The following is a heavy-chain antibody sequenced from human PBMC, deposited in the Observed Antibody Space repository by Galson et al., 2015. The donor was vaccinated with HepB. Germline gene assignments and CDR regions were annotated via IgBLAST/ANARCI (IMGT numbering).Heavy chain of an antibody. D-gene: IGHD2-2*01. J-gene: IGHJ4*02. CDR1: HGSINNYY. CDR2: IYYNGDT. Sequence: SETLSLTCSASHGSINNYYWSWIRQSPGKRLEWIGYIYYNGDTNYNPSLGYRVGMSVDTSINQVSLWLTSVTAADTAVYFCARHPGRGSVGYALDLWGQGTLVTVSA. V-gene: IGHV4-59*08. CDR3: ARHPGRGSVGYALDL.